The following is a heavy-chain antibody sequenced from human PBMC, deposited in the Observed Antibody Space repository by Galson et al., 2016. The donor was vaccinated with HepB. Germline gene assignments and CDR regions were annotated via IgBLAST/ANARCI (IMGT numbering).Heavy chain of an antibody. CDR3: ARDVASGWYQGLGH. Sequence: LRLSCAASGFTFSSYWMHWVRQAPREGPVWVSRINGDGSRAGYADSVKGRFTISRDNANNTLYLQMNSLRAEDTAVYYCARDVASGWYQGLGHWGQGTLVTVSS. CDR2: INGDGSRA. D-gene: IGHD6-19*01. J-gene: IGHJ4*02. CDR1: GFTFSSYW. V-gene: IGHV3-74*01.